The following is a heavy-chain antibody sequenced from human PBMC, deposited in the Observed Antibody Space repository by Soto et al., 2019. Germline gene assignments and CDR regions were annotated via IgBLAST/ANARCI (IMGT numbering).Heavy chain of an antibody. J-gene: IGHJ5*02. CDR1: GGSISSSNW. Sequence: PSETLSLTCAVSGGSISSSNWWSWVRQPPGKGLEWIGEIYHSGNTNYNPSLEGRVTISIDKSKNQFSLKLSSVTAADTAVYYCARVRWFGEAGGWFDPWGQGTLVTVSS. CDR2: IYHSGNT. D-gene: IGHD3-10*01. V-gene: IGHV4-4*02. CDR3: ARVRWFGEAGGWFDP.